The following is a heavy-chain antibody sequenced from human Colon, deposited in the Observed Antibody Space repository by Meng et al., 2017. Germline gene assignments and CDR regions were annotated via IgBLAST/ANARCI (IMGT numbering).Heavy chain of an antibody. CDR2: VYHRGDT. J-gene: IGHJ4*02. Sequence: QVQRTESGPGLVKPSGTLSLTCTVSGDSISSDIWWSWVRQPPGKGLEWIGEVYHRGDTNYNPSLKSRVDISVDKSKNQFYLSLFSVTAADTAVYYCGRDQGRELINHWGQGTLVTVSS. V-gene: IGHV4-4*02. CDR3: GRDQGRELINH. D-gene: IGHD1-7*01. CDR1: GDSISSDIW.